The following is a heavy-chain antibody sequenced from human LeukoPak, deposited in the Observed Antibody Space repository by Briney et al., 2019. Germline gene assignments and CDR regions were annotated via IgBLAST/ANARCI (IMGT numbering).Heavy chain of an antibody. V-gene: IGHV4-4*07. CDR2: IYTSGST. CDR1: GGSISSYY. CDR3: ARDALYCSGGSCYFDY. Sequence: PSETLSLTCTVSGGSISSYYWSWIRQPAGKGLEVIGRIYTSGSTNYNPSLKSRVTMSVDTSKNQFSLKLSSVTAADTALYYCARDALYCSGGSCYFDYWGQGTLVTVSS. J-gene: IGHJ4*02. D-gene: IGHD2-15*01.